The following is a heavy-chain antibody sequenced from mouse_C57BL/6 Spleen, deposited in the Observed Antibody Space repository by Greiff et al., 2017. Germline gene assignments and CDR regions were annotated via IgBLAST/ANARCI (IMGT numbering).Heavy chain of an antibody. Sequence: QVQLQQPGAELVKPGASVKMSCKASGYTFTSYWITWVKQRPGQGLEWLGDIYPGSGSTNYNEKFKSKATLTVDTSSSTAYMQLSSLTSEDSAVYYCARWYLPIGDAMDYWGQGTSVTVSS. CDR3: ARWYLPIGDAMDY. CDR1: GYTFTSYW. V-gene: IGHV1-55*01. D-gene: IGHD1-3*01. CDR2: IYPGSGST. J-gene: IGHJ4*01.